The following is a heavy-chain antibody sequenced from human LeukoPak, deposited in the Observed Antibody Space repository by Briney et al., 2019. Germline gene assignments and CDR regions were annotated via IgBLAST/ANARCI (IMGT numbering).Heavy chain of an antibody. Sequence: PGGSLRLSCAASGFTFSSYWMHWVRQAPGKGLVWVSRINSDGSSTSYADSVKGRFTISRDNSKNTLYLQMNSLRAEDTAVYYCAKDKEQLVPWGYYYYYMDVWGKGTTVTVSS. J-gene: IGHJ6*03. V-gene: IGHV3-74*01. CDR1: GFTFSSYW. D-gene: IGHD6-6*01. CDR3: AKDKEQLVPWGYYYYYMDV. CDR2: INSDGSST.